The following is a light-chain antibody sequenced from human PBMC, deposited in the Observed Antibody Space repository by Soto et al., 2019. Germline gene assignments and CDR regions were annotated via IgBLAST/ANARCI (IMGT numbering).Light chain of an antibody. CDR1: QGISSA. V-gene: IGKV1D-13*01. CDR3: QQLNNYPH. CDR2: DAS. J-gene: IGKJ5*01. Sequence: ALPLTQSPSSLSASVGDRVTITCRASQGISSALAWYQQKPGTAPKLLIYDASSLESGVPSRLIGSGSGTDFTLTIRSLQPEDFATYDCQQLNNYPHFGQGTRLEI.